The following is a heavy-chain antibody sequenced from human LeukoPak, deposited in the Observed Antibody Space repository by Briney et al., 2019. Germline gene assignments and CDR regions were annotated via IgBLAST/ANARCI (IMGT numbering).Heavy chain of an antibody. D-gene: IGHD6-19*01. CDR3: ATGHSSGWFDY. V-gene: IGHV4-59*02. CDR2: MYNSEIT. Sequence: PSETLSLTCTVSHGSVSSAYWSWIRQPPGKRLEWIGYMYNSEITNYNPSLKSRVTMSLDMSKNQFSLDLTSVSEADTAVYYCATGHSSGWFDYWGQGSLVIVSS. CDR1: HGSVSSAY. J-gene: IGHJ4*02.